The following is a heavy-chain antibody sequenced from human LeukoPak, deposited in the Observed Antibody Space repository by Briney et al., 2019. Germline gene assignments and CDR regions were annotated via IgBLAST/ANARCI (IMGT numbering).Heavy chain of an antibody. Sequence: SESLSLTGTVSHGSIVTANYFWGWIRQPPGKGLEFVASIQSGGFGYKSPSLRSRVTISVDTSKNHFSLKLSSVTAAATAVYDCARDRGIDAFDIWGQGTMVTVSS. CDR2: IQSGGFG. CDR3: ARDRGIDAFDI. CDR1: HGSIVTANYF. D-gene: IGHD3-16*01. J-gene: IGHJ3*02. V-gene: IGHV4-39*07.